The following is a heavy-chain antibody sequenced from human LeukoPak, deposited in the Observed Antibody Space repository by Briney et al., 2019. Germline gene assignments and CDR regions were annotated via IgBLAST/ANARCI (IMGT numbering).Heavy chain of an antibody. Sequence: PGGSLRLSCAASGFSFGLHWMNWVRQAPGKGLEWVANIKEDGTLAYYADSVTGRFSISRDNTKNSLYLQMNGLRAGDTAVYFCVRDGYNQNRFDFWGQGILVTVSS. CDR1: GFSFGLHW. CDR3: VRDGYNQNRFDF. V-gene: IGHV3-7*03. J-gene: IGHJ4*02. D-gene: IGHD3-22*01. CDR2: IKEDGTLA.